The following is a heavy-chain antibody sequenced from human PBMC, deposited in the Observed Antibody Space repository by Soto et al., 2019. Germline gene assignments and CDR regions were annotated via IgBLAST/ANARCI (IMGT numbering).Heavy chain of an antibody. Sequence: SLRLSCSASGFIISTFGMFWVRQAPGQGLEYVSAIFYSGSGSYYADPVRGRFTVSRDNSKNMFYLQMSSLRVEDTALYFCVRGPSRGSSLFGPLDYWGQGTQVTVSS. V-gene: IGHV3-64D*06. J-gene: IGHJ4*02. CDR1: GFIISTFG. D-gene: IGHD3-3*01. CDR2: IFYSGSGS. CDR3: VRGPSRGSSLFGPLDY.